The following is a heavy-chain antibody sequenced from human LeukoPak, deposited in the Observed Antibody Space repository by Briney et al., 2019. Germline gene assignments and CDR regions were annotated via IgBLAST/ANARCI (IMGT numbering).Heavy chain of an antibody. CDR2: TYYNSKWYN. J-gene: IGHJ4*02. CDR3: ASGGQDNVDTAMVMEPFDY. Sequence: SQTLSLTCAISGDSVSNNDGGWNWIRQSPSRGLEWLGRTYYNSKWYNDYAVSVKSRMTINPDTSKNQFSLQLNSVTPEDTAVYYCASGGQDNVDTAMVMEPFDYWGQGTLVTVSS. CDR1: GDSVSNNDGG. V-gene: IGHV6-1*01. D-gene: IGHD5-18*01.